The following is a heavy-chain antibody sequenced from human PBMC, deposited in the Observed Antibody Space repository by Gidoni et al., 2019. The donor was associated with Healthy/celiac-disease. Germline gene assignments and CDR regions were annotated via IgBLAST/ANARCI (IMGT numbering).Heavy chain of an antibody. CDR2: IIPIFGTA. CDR3: ARGPPSSGWYPPILNWFDP. J-gene: IGHJ5*02. Sequence: QVQLVQSGAEVKKPGSSVKVSCKASGGTFSSYAISWVRQAPGQGLEWMGGIIPIFGTANYAQKFQGRVTITADESTSTAYMELSSLRSEDTAVYYCARGPPSSGWYPPILNWFDPWGQGTLVTVSS. CDR1: GGTFSSYA. D-gene: IGHD6-19*01. V-gene: IGHV1-69*01.